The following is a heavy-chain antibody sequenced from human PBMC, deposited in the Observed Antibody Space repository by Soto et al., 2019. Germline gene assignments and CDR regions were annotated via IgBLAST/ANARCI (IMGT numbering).Heavy chain of an antibody. V-gene: IGHV4-59*01. Sequence: PSETLSLTCTVSGGSISSYYWSWIRQPPGKGLEWIGYIYYSGSTNYNPSLKSRVTISVDTSKNQFSLKLSSVTAADTAVYYCARGGTYKWELLFDYWGQGTLVTSPQ. J-gene: IGHJ4*02. CDR2: IYYSGST. CDR3: ARGGTYKWELLFDY. D-gene: IGHD1-26*01. CDR1: GGSISSYY.